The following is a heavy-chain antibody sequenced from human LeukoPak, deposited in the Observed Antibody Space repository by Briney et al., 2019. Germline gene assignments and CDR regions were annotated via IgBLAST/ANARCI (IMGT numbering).Heavy chain of an antibody. V-gene: IGHV3-9*01. CDR2: INWNSGRR. CDR3: AREISGWSTYYYYMDV. Sequence: QPGGSLRLSCAASGFTFDDYAMHWVRQTPGKGLEWVSGINWNSGRRGYADSVKGRFTISRDNSKNTLYLQMNSLRAEDTAGYYCAREISGWSTYYYYMDVWGKGTTVTISS. CDR1: GFTFDDYA. D-gene: IGHD3-10*01. J-gene: IGHJ6*03.